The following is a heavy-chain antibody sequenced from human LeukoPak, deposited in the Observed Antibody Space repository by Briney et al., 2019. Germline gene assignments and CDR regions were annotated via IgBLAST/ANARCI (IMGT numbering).Heavy chain of an antibody. J-gene: IGHJ4*02. CDR3: ARDYYGDSYFDY. CDR1: GFTFDYYA. D-gene: IGHD4-17*01. Sequence: PGGSLRLSCAASGFTFDYYAMNWVRQAPGKGLEWVSTINWNGANTVYADSVKGRFTISRDNAKNSLYLQMNSLRAEDTALYYCARDYYGDSYFDYWGQGTLVTVSS. V-gene: IGHV3-20*04. CDR2: INWNGANT.